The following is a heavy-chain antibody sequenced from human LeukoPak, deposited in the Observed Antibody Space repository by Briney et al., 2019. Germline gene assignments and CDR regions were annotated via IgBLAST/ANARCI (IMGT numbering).Heavy chain of an antibody. V-gene: IGHV3-7*01. D-gene: IGHD5-24*01. J-gene: IGHJ3*02. CDR1: GFTFSNYW. Sequence: GGSLRLSCAASGFTFSNYWMTWVRQAPGKGLEWVAHIKEDGGEKHYVDPVKGRFTISRDSAKNSLYLQMNSLRDEDTAVYYCARDLDMAQSIIWGQGTMVTVSS. CDR2: IKEDGGEK. CDR3: ARDLDMAQSII.